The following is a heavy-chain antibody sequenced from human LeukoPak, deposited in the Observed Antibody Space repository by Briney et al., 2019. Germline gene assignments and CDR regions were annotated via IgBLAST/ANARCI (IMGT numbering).Heavy chain of an antibody. CDR3: AKRYWSGGSCYPLDY. V-gene: IGHV3-23*01. Sequence: GGSLRLSCAASGFNFTSYAMSWVRQAPGKGLEWVSAISGRCCSTYYAGSVKGRFTSSRDNSKNTLYLQMNSLRAEDTAVYYCAKRYWSGGSCYPLDYWGQGTLVTVSS. D-gene: IGHD2-15*01. CDR1: GFNFTSYA. CDR2: ISGRCCST. J-gene: IGHJ4*02.